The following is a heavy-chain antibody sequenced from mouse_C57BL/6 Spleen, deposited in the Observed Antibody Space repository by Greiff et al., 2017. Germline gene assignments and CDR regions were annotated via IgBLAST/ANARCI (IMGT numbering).Heavy chain of an antibody. J-gene: IGHJ4*01. D-gene: IGHD2-3*01. CDR3: ARQGGDGYYGYAMDY. V-gene: IGHV5-9*01. Sequence: DVLLLESGGGLVKPGGSLKLSCAASGFTFSSYTMSWVRQTPEQRLEWVATISGGGGNTYYPDSVKGRVTISRDNAKNTLYLQISSLRSEDTALYDCARQGGDGYYGYAMDYWGQGTSVTVSS. CDR2: ISGGGGNT. CDR1: GFTFSSYT.